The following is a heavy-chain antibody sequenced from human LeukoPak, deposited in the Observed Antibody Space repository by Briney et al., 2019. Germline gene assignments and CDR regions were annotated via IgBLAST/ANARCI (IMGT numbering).Heavy chain of an antibody. Sequence: PGGSLRLSCAASGFTFSSYWMSWVRQAPGKGLEWVANIKQDGSEKYYVDSVKGRFTISRDNAKNSLYLQMNSLRAEDTAVYYCARDRGSYYYDSSGYYYNYWGQGTLVTVSS. J-gene: IGHJ4*02. CDR2: IKQDGSEK. V-gene: IGHV3-7*01. CDR1: GFTFSSYW. CDR3: ARDRGSYYYDSSGYYYNY. D-gene: IGHD3-22*01.